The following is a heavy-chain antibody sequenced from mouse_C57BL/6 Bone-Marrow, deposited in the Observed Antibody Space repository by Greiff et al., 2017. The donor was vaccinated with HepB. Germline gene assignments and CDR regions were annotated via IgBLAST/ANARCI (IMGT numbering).Heavy chain of an antibody. CDR1: GYTIKDYC. V-gene: IGHV14-2*01. Sequence: EVKLQESGAELVKPGASVKLSCKASGYTIKDYCMHWVKQRTEQGLEWIGRIHPEDGDTKYNEKFKGKATMTADKSSNTAYMQLSSLTSEDTAVYYCARFLLRYFGYWGQGTTLTVSS. J-gene: IGHJ2*01. CDR2: IHPEDGDT. D-gene: IGHD1-1*01. CDR3: ARFLLRYFGY.